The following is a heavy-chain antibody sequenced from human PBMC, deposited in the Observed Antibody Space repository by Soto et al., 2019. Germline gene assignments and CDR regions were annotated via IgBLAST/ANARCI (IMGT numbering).Heavy chain of an antibody. CDR3: ARGGSSYHD. D-gene: IGHD1-26*01. CDR1: GGSIRSSLYY. Sequence: PSETLSLTCTVSGGSIRSSLYYWSWIRQPPGKGLEWIGYVYYSGSTNYNPSLKSRVTISLDTSVNQFSLKLTSVTAADTAVYCCARGGSSYHDWGQGTLVTVSS. CDR2: VYYSGST. V-gene: IGHV4-61*05. J-gene: IGHJ4*02.